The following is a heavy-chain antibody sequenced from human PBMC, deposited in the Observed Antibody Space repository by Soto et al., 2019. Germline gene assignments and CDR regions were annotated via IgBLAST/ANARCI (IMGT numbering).Heavy chain of an antibody. CDR3: AKDSVAARWAPFGY. Sequence: EVQLLESGGGLVQPGGSLRLSCAASGFTFSSNAMSWVRQAPGKGLEWVSAISGSGGSTYYADSVKGRFTISRDNSKNTLYLQMNSLRAEDTAVSYCAKDSVAARWAPFGYWGQGTLVTVSS. V-gene: IGHV3-23*01. CDR2: ISGSGGST. J-gene: IGHJ4*02. CDR1: GFTFSSNA. D-gene: IGHD6-6*01.